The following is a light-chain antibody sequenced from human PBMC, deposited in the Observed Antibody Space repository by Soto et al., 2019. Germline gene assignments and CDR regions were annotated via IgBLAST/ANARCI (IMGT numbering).Light chain of an antibody. J-gene: IGLJ1*01. V-gene: IGLV2-14*01. Sequence: QSALTQPASVSGSPGQSITISCTGTSSDVGGYNYVSWYQQHPGEAPKLIIYDVSYRPSGVSSRFSGSKSGNTASLTISGLQAEDEADYFCNSYSSSSPYVFGTGTKVTVL. CDR2: DVS. CDR3: NSYSSSSPYV. CDR1: SSDVGGYNY.